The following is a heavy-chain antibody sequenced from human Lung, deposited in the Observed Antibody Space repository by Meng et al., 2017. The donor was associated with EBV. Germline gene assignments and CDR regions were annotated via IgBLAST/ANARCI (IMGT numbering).Heavy chain of an antibody. CDR3: ALFTRSWFDP. CDR2: IYWDDDK. V-gene: IGHV2-5*02. CDR1: GFSLSTSEGG. D-gene: IGHD2-2*01. J-gene: IGHJ5*02. Sequence: QITLKESGPTLVKPTXTPTLTCTFSGFSLSTSEGGVGWIRQPPGKALEWLAVIYWDDDKRYSPSLKSRLTITKDTSKNQVVLTLTNMDPVDTATYYCALFTRSWFDPRGQGTLVTVSS.